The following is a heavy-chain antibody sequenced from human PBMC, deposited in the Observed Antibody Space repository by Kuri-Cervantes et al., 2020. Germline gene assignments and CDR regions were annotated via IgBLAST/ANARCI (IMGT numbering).Heavy chain of an antibody. Sequence: GESLKISCAASGFTFSSYAMSWVRQAPGKGLEWVSGVSASGVNTYYADSVKGRFTISRDNSKNTLYLQMNSLRAEDTAVYYCAKDPRTSNWFDPWGQGTLVTVSS. CDR2: VSASGVNT. CDR1: GFTFSSYA. CDR3: AKDPRTSNWFDP. V-gene: IGHV3-23*01. J-gene: IGHJ5*02. D-gene: IGHD1-14*01.